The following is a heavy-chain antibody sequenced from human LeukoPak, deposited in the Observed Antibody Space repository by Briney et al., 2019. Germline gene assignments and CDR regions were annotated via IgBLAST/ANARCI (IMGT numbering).Heavy chain of an antibody. CDR3: AKMPVSYSSGWSTFDY. CDR1: GFTFSSYG. V-gene: IGHV3-30*18. J-gene: IGHJ4*02. Sequence: GGSLRLSCAASGFTFSSYGMHWVRQAPGKGLEWVAVISYDGSNKYYADSVKGRFTISRDNSKNTLYLQMNSLRAEDTAVYYCAKMPVSYSSGWSTFDYWGQGNLVTVSS. D-gene: IGHD6-19*01. CDR2: ISYDGSNK.